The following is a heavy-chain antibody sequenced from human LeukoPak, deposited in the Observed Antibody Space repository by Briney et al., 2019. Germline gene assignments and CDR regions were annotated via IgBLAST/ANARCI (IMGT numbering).Heavy chain of an antibody. Sequence: ASVKVSCKASGYNFIAYYLHWVRQAPGQGLEWMGCINPKSGDANSARKFQGRVTMTRDTSINTGYMDLSSLTSDDTAVYYCAKDPRLLTMSQDFDYWGQGTLVTVSS. J-gene: IGHJ4*02. D-gene: IGHD1-1*01. CDR1: GYNFIAYY. V-gene: IGHV1-2*02. CDR3: AKDPRLLTMSQDFDY. CDR2: INPKSGDA.